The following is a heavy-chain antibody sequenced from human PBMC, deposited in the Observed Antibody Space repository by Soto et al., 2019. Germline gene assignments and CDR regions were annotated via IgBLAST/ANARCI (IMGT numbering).Heavy chain of an antibody. Sequence: AVKVSCKACGGTFSSYAISWVRQAPGQGLEWMGGIIPIFGTANYAQKFQGRVTITADKSTSTAYMELSSLRSEDTAVYYCARDKGYYDYVWGSYRYLYNWFDPWGQGTLVTVSS. D-gene: IGHD3-16*02. CDR1: GGTFSSYA. V-gene: IGHV1-69*06. CDR3: ARDKGYYDYVWGSYRYLYNWFDP. J-gene: IGHJ5*02. CDR2: IIPIFGTA.